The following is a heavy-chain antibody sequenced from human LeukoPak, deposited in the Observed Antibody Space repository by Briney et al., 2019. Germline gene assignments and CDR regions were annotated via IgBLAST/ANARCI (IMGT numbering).Heavy chain of an antibody. Sequence: ASVKVSCKASGYTFTSYGISWVRRAPGQGLEWMGWISAYNGNTNYAQKLQGRVTMTTDTSTSTAYMELRSLRSDDTAVYYCARLGYCSGGSCYHFDYWGQGTLVTVSS. CDR2: ISAYNGNT. CDR3: ARLGYCSGGSCYHFDY. CDR1: GYTFTSYG. D-gene: IGHD2-15*01. J-gene: IGHJ4*02. V-gene: IGHV1-18*01.